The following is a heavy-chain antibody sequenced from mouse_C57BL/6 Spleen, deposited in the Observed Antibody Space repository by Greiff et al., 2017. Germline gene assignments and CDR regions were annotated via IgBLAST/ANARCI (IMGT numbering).Heavy chain of an antibody. V-gene: IGHV1-76*01. CDR3: ARSTGCFDY. D-gene: IGHD2-1*01. Sequence: QVQLKESGAELVRPGASVKLSCKASGYTFTDYYINWVKQRPGQGLEWIARIYPGSGNTYYNEKFKGKATLTAEKSSSTAYMQLSSLTSEDSAVYFCARSTGCFDYWGQGTTLTVSS. J-gene: IGHJ2*01. CDR1: GYTFTDYY. CDR2: IYPGSGNT.